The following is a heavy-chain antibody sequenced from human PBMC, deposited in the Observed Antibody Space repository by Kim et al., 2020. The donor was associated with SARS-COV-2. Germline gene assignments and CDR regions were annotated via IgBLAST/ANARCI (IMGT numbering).Heavy chain of an antibody. J-gene: IGHJ3*01. CDR3: ARMPNDAFDF. CDR2: IYNSGTT. Sequence: SETLSLTCTVSGFSITTSYWNWIRQAPGKGLEWIGYIYNSGTTRYKPSLRSRVTISVDTSKNQFSRRLSSVTAADAAVYYCARMPNDAFDFWGQGARVTVSS. CDR1: GFSITTSY. D-gene: IGHD2-2*01. V-gene: IGHV4-4*08.